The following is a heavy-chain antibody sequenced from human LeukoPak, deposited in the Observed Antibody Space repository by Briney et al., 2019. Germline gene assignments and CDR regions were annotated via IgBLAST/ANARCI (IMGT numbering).Heavy chain of an antibody. CDR2: IGSSGSTI. J-gene: IGHJ4*02. Sequence: GGSLRLSCAASGFTFSNYEMNWVRQAPGKGLEWVSYIGSSGSTIYYADSVKGRFTISRDNAKNSLYLQMNSLRAEDTAVYYCAREGGPFDYWGQGTLVTVSS. V-gene: IGHV3-48*03. CDR1: GFTFSNYE. D-gene: IGHD3-16*01. CDR3: AREGGPFDY.